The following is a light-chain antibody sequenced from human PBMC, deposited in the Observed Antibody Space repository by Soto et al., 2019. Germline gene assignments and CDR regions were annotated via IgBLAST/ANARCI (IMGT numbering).Light chain of an antibody. CDR2: GAS. J-gene: IGKJ2*01. CDR3: QQYNNWLL. Sequence: EIVMTQSPATLSVSPGERATLSCRASQSVSSNLAWYQQKPGQAPRLLIYGASTRTTGIPARFSGSGSGTEFTLNISSLQSEDFAVYYCQQYNNWLLFGQGTKLEIK. V-gene: IGKV3-15*01. CDR1: QSVSSN.